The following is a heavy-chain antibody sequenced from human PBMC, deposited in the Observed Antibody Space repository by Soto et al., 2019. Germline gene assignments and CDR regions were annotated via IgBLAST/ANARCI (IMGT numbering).Heavy chain of an antibody. CDR1: GFTFSSSA. Sequence: QVQLVESGGGVVQPGRSLRLSCAASGFTFSSSAMHWVRQAPGKGLEWVAVISNDGREKYHADSVKGRFTISRDNSKNTVYRQMNSLRAEDTAVYYCARDLDKGPAGYYFDYWGQGTLVTVSS. D-gene: IGHD6-19*01. CDR3: ARDLDKGPAGYYFDY. V-gene: IGHV3-30*04. CDR2: ISNDGREK. J-gene: IGHJ4*02.